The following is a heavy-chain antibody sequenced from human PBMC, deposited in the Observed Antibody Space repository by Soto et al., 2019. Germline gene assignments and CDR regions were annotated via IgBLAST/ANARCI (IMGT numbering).Heavy chain of an antibody. D-gene: IGHD2-2*01. CDR2: ISGSGGST. Sequence: GGSLRLSCAASGFTFSSYAMSWVRQAPGKGLEWVSAISGSGGSTYYADSVKGRFTISRDNSKNTLYLQMNSLRAEDTAVYYCAKLTEYQLLPSWFDPWGQGTLVTVSS. CDR3: AKLTEYQLLPSWFDP. CDR1: GFTFSSYA. J-gene: IGHJ5*02. V-gene: IGHV3-23*01.